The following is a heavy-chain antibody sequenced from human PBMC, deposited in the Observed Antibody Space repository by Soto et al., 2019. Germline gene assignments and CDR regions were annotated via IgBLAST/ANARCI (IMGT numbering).Heavy chain of an antibody. CDR2: INPSGGST. V-gene: IGHV1-46*01. CDR3: AREASTEGMDV. CDR1: GYTFTSYY. J-gene: IGHJ6*02. D-gene: IGHD3-3*02. Sequence: QVQLVQSGAEVKKPGASVKVSCKASGYTFTSYYMHWVRQAPGQGLEWMGIINPSGGSTSYAQKFQGXXTXTXXTSASTVYMELSSLRSEDTAVYYCAREASTEGMDVWGQGTTVTVSS.